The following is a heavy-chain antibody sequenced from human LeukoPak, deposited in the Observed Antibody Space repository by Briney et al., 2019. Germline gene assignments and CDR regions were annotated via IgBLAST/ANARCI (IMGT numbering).Heavy chain of an antibody. CDR1: GYTFTSYG. Sequence: GASVKVSCKASGYTFTSYGISWVRQAPGQGLEWMGWISAYNGNTNYAQKLQGRVTMTTDTSTSTAYMELRSLRSDDTAVYYCASGYSYGYPYYCYGMDVWGQGTTVTVSS. CDR3: ASGYSYGYPYYCYGMDV. J-gene: IGHJ6*02. D-gene: IGHD5-18*01. CDR2: ISAYNGNT. V-gene: IGHV1-18*01.